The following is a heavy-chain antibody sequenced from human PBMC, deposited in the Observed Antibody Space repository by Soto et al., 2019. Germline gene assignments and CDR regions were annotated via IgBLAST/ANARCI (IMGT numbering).Heavy chain of an antibody. CDR2: IYSGGST. D-gene: IGHD3-10*01. CDR3: ARDLLWFGGPLGHWFDP. Sequence: RHPLGKGVEWVSVIYSGGSTYYADSVKGRFTISRDNSKNTLYLKMNSLRAGDTAVYYCARDLLWFGGPLGHWFDPWGQG. J-gene: IGHJ5*02. V-gene: IGHV3-66*01.